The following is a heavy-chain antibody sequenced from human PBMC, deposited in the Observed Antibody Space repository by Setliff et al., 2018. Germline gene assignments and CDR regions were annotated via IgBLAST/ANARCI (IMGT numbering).Heavy chain of an antibody. D-gene: IGHD6-6*01. Sequence: GGSLRLSCTTSGFTFFSYTMNWVRQAPGKGLEWVSAITDDGGTTHYAGSVKGRFTIARDNSNSTLYLQMNSLRVEDTALYYCARSSGSSSSTNLEYLGPGTLVPSPQ. CDR1: GFTFFSYT. V-gene: IGHV3-23*01. CDR3: ARSSGSSSSTNLEY. J-gene: IGHJ4*02. CDR2: ITDDGGTT.